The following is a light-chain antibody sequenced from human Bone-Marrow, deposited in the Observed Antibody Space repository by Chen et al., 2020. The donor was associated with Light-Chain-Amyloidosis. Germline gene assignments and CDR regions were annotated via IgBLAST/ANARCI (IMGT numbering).Light chain of an antibody. J-gene: IGKJ4*01. Sequence: EIVLTQSPGTLSLSPGEGANLSCRASQTISSNYLTWYQQKFGQAPRLLIYGSSSRATGIPDRFTGSGSGTDFTLTINRLEPDDFAMYYCQQYGTSPLTFGGGTKVEIK. CDR2: GSS. CDR3: QQYGTSPLT. V-gene: IGKV3-20*01. CDR1: QTISSNY.